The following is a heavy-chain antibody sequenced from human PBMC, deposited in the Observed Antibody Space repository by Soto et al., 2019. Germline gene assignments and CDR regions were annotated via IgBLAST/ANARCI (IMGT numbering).Heavy chain of an antibody. D-gene: IGHD3-10*01. CDR3: AKDMGPWRGMGYYYGMDV. CDR1: GFTFDDYA. Sequence: EVQLVESGGGLVQPGRSLRLSCAASGFTFDDYAMHWVRQAPGKGLEWVSGISWNSGSIGYADSVKGRFTISRDNAKNSLYLQMNSLRAEDTALYYCAKDMGPWRGMGYYYGMDVWGQGTTVTVSS. CDR2: ISWNSGSI. V-gene: IGHV3-9*01. J-gene: IGHJ6*02.